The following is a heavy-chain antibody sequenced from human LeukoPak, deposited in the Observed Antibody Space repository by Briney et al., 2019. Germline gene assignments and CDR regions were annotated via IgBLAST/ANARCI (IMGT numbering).Heavy chain of an antibody. Sequence: GGSLRLSCAAHGFTFRSYAMRWGRQAPGKGVGWVSAISGSGGSTYYADCVKGRFTISRDNSKNTLYLQMNSLRAEDTAVYYCAKRDGSGSYWAQDYYYYYGMDVWGQGTTVTVSS. J-gene: IGHJ6*02. V-gene: IGHV3-23*01. CDR1: GFTFRSYA. D-gene: IGHD3-10*01. CDR3: AKRDGSGSYWAQDYYYYYGMDV. CDR2: ISGSGGST.